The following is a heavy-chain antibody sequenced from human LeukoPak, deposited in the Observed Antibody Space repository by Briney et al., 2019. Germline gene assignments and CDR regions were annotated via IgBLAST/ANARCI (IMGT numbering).Heavy chain of an antibody. J-gene: IGHJ4*02. V-gene: IGHV4-59*01. CDR1: GASISSYY. CDR2: IYYTGST. CDR3: ASTYFGSGSYPLDY. Sequence: PSETLSLTCTVSGASISSYYWSWIRQPPGKGLEWIGYIYYTGSTNYNPSLESRVTISVDTSKKQFSLKLGSVTAADTAVYYCASTYFGSGSYPLDYWGQGILATVSS. D-gene: IGHD3-10*01.